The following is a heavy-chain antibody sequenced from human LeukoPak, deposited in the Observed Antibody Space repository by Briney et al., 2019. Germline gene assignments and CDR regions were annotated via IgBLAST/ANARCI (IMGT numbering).Heavy chain of an antibody. CDR3: ARVDGSGSYRAFDI. D-gene: IGHD3-10*01. Sequence: GGSLRLSCAASGFTFSSYSMNWVRQAPGKGLEWVSYISSSSSTIYYAYSVKGRLTISRDNAKNSLYLQMNSLRAEDTAVYYCARVDGSGSYRAFDIWGQGTMVTVSS. J-gene: IGHJ3*02. V-gene: IGHV3-48*01. CDR2: ISSSSSTI. CDR1: GFTFSSYS.